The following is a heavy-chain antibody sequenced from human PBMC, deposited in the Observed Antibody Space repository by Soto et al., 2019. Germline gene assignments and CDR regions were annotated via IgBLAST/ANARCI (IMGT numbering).Heavy chain of an antibody. Sequence: QVQLQESGPGLVKPSQTLSLTCTVSGGSISSGDYYWSWIRQPPGKGLEWIGYIYYSGSTYYNPALNSRLTISVDTSKNQFSLKLSSVTAADTAVYYCARSQSSSWSTVPTWYYYGMDVWGQGTTVTVSS. CDR3: ARSQSSSWSTVPTWYYYGMDV. J-gene: IGHJ6*02. D-gene: IGHD6-13*01. V-gene: IGHV4-30-4*01. CDR1: GGSISSGDYY. CDR2: IYYSGST.